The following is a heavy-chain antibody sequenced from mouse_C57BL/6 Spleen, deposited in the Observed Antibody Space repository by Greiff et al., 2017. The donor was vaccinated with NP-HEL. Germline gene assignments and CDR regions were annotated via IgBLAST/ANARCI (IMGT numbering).Heavy chain of an antibody. Sequence: VQLQQPGAELVKPGASVKLSCKASGYAFSSYWMHWVKQRPGKGLEWIGQIYPGDGDTNYNGKFKGKATLTADKSSSTAYMQLSSLTSEDSAVYFCARREDLLLRSWYFDDWGTGTTVTVSS. V-gene: IGHV1-80*01. CDR2: IYPGDGDT. D-gene: IGHD1-1*01. J-gene: IGHJ1*03. CDR3: ARREDLLLRSWYFDD. CDR1: GYAFSSYW.